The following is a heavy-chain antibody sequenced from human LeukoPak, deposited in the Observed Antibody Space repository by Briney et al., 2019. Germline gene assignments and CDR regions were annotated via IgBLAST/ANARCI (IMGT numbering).Heavy chain of an antibody. CDR3: ARLSGVWFGVYFDY. CDR1: GGSISSSSYY. CDR2: IYYSGST. V-gene: IGHV4-39*01. Sequence: SETLSLTCTVSGGSISSSSYYWGWIRQPPGKGLEWIGSIYYSGSTYYNPSLKSRVTISVDTSKNQFSLKLSSVTAADTAVYYCARLSGVWFGVYFDYWGQGTLVTVSS. D-gene: IGHD3-10*01. J-gene: IGHJ4*02.